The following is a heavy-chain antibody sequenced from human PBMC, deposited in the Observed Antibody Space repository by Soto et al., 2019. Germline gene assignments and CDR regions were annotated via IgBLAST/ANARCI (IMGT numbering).Heavy chain of an antibody. CDR3: ARETNYDFWSGSSYWFDP. Sequence: GGSLRLSCAASGFTFSSYWMSWVRQAPGKGLEWVANIKQDGSEKYYVDSVKGRFTISRDNAKNSLYLQMNSLRAEDTAVYYCARETNYDFWSGSSYWFDPWGQGTLVTVSS. D-gene: IGHD3-3*01. CDR2: IKQDGSEK. V-gene: IGHV3-7*01. J-gene: IGHJ5*02. CDR1: GFTFSSYW.